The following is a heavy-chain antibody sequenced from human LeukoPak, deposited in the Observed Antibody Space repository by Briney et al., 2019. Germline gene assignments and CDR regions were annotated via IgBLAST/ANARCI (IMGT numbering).Heavy chain of an antibody. V-gene: IGHV3-7*01. CDR1: GFTFSTYW. D-gene: IGHD2-2*02. CDR3: ARSYIYRTALPLV. CDR2: IRQDGSDE. J-gene: IGHJ4*02. Sequence: GGSLRLSCATSGFTFSTYWMSWVRQAPGKGLEWVAHIRQDGSDEYYVDSVKGRFTISRDNAKNSLYLHMNSLRAEDTAVYYCARSYIYRTALPLVWGQGTLVTVSS.